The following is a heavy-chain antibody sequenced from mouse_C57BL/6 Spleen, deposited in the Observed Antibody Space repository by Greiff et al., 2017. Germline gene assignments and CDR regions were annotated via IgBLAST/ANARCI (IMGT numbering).Heavy chain of an antibody. J-gene: IGHJ2*01. Sequence: VQLKESGPGLVKPSQSLSLTCSVTGYSITSGYYWNWIRQFPGNKLEWMGYISYDGSNNYNPSLKNRISITRDTSKNQFFLKLNSVTTEDTATYYCAREDGYDGFDYWGQGTTLTVSS. CDR1: GYSITSGYY. CDR2: ISYDGSN. CDR3: AREDGYDGFDY. V-gene: IGHV3-6*01. D-gene: IGHD2-2*01.